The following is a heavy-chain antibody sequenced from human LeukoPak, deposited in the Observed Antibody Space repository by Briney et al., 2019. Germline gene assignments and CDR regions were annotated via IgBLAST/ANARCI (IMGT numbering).Heavy chain of an antibody. Sequence: GGSLTLSCAASGFTFADFAMHWVRHAPRNGLEWVSLITWDGGSSYYADSVKGRFTISRDNSKNSLYLQMNSLRAEDTALYYCAKGTSSWHEFDYWGQGTLVTVSS. V-gene: IGHV3-43D*03. D-gene: IGHD6-13*01. CDR2: ITWDGGSS. CDR3: AKGTSSWHEFDY. J-gene: IGHJ4*02. CDR1: GFTFADFA.